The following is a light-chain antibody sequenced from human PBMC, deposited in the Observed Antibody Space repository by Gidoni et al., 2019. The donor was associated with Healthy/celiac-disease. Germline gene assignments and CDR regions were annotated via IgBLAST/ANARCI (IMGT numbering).Light chain of an antibody. CDR1: ALPKKY. Sequence: YELTQPPSVSVSPGQTARITCSGEALPKKYAYWYQQKSGQAPVLVIYEDSKRPSGIPERFSGSSSGTMATLTISGAQVEDEADYYCYSTDSSGNHRVFGGGTKLTVL. J-gene: IGLJ3*02. V-gene: IGLV3-10*01. CDR2: EDS. CDR3: YSTDSSGNHRV.